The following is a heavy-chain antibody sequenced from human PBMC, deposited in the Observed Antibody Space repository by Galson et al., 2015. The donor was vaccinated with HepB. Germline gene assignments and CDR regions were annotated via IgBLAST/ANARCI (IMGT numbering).Heavy chain of an antibody. V-gene: IGHV3-48*02. J-gene: IGHJ4*02. CDR2: ISSSSSTI. Sequence: SLRLSCAASGFTFSSYSMNWVRQAPGKGLEWVSYISSSSSTIDYADSVKGRFTISRDNAKNSLYLQMNSLRDEDTAVYYCARGKNYYDSSGHDYWGQGTLVTVSS. CDR1: GFTFSSYS. CDR3: ARGKNYYDSSGHDY. D-gene: IGHD3-22*01.